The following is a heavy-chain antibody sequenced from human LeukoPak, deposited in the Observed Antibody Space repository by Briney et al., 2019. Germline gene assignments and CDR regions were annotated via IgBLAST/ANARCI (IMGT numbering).Heavy chain of an antibody. CDR1: GFIFSNYD. Sequence: GGSLRLSCEASGFIFSNYDMRWVRQAPGKGLEWVSYISASRRYINYADSVKGRFTISRDNAKNALYLQMNSLRAEDTAAYYCTTVDYWGQGTLVTVSS. V-gene: IGHV3-21*03. CDR3: TTVDY. CDR2: ISASRRYI. J-gene: IGHJ4*02.